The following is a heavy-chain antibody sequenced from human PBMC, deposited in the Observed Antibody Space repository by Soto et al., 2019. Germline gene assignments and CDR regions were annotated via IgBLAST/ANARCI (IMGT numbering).Heavy chain of an antibody. Sequence: QVPLVQSGAEVKKPGASVKVSCKAYGYTFPSSTISWLRQAPGQGLEWMGWIKAYSGNTNYAQKLQGRVTMTTDTSTNTAYLELGSLTSDDTAMYYCAIADYRDDDYWCQGTLVTVSS. CDR3: AIADYRDDDY. CDR1: GYTFPSST. D-gene: IGHD4-17*01. V-gene: IGHV1-18*01. CDR2: IKAYSGNT. J-gene: IGHJ4*02.